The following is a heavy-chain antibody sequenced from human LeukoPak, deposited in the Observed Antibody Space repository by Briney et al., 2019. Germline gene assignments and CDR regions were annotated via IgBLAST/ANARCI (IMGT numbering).Heavy chain of an antibody. V-gene: IGHV4-59*11. D-gene: IGHD4-23*01. CDR1: GGSISNLY. CDR2: ISYSGTT. CDR3: ARNHGGWFDS. J-gene: IGHJ5*01. Sequence: SETLSLTCTVSGGSISNLYWTWIRQSPGKGLEWIGYISYSGTTKYSPSLKSRVTMSLDTSKNQFSLKLNSVTAAGTAVYYCARNHGGWFDSWGQGTLVTVSS.